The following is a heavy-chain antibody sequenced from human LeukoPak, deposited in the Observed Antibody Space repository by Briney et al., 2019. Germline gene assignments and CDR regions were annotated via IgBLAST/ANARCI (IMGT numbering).Heavy chain of an antibody. CDR3: ARQDVVVITAATYYYGMDV. Sequence: SETLSLTCTVSGGSISSYYWNWIRQPPGKGLEWIGYIYYSGSTNYNPSLKRRVTISVDTSKNQFSLKLSSVTAADTAVYYCARQDVVVITAATYYYGMDVWGQGTTVTVSS. CDR1: GGSISSYY. V-gene: IGHV4-59*08. CDR2: IYYSGST. D-gene: IGHD2-2*01. J-gene: IGHJ6*02.